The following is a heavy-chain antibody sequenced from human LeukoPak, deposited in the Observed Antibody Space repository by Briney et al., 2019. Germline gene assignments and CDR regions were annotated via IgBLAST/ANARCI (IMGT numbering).Heavy chain of an antibody. D-gene: IGHD6-13*01. V-gene: IGHV4-59*01. CDR2: GSYSGTT. CDR3: ARSDTHRVHSSSWHFDY. Sequence: GSLRLSCAASGFTFSTYAMSWIRQPPGKGLEWIGYGSYSGTTNCNPSLKSRVSISVDTSKNQFSLELSSVTAADTAVYYCARSDTHRVHSSSWHFDYWGQGTLVTVSS. CDR1: GFTFSTYA. J-gene: IGHJ4*02.